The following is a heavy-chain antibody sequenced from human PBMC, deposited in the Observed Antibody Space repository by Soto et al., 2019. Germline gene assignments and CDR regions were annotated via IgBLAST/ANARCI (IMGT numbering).Heavy chain of an antibody. CDR1: GFTFSNYA. V-gene: IGHV3-23*01. Sequence: GGSLRLSCVASGFTFSNYAMSWVRQAPGKGLEWVSVLSGSGSSTYYADSVKGRFTISRDNSKDTVFVQMNSLRVEDTAVYYCAKEMNFDFLAGYGMDVWGQGTTVTVSS. D-gene: IGHD3-3*01. CDR3: AKEMNFDFLAGYGMDV. J-gene: IGHJ6*02. CDR2: LSGSGSST.